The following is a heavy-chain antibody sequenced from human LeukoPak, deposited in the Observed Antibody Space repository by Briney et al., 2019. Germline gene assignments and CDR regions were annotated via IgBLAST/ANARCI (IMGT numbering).Heavy chain of an antibody. J-gene: IGHJ4*02. V-gene: IGHV5-51*01. CDR3: ARRGYNRDYFDY. CDR1: GYTFTNYW. D-gene: IGHD5-12*01. Sequence: GESLKISCRGSGYTFTNYWIAWVRRVPGKGLEWMGIIYPGDSDTRYSPSFQGQVTISADKSISTAYLQWSSLRASDTAMYYCARRGYNRDYFDYWGQGTLVTVSS. CDR2: IYPGDSDT.